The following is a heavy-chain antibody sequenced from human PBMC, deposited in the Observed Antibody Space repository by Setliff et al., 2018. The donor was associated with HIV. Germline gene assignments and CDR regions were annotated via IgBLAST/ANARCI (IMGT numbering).Heavy chain of an antibody. Sequence: SVKVSCKASGGTLSCFVISWVRQAPGQGLEWMGGIIPIFRTAHYAQNLKGRVTITADEPTSTAYMELSSLTSADTAVYYCALDYGDNWFDPWGQGTRVTVSS. CDR2: IIPIFRTA. J-gene: IGHJ5*02. D-gene: IGHD3-10*01. V-gene: IGHV1-69*13. CDR3: ALDYGDNWFDP. CDR1: GGTLSCFV.